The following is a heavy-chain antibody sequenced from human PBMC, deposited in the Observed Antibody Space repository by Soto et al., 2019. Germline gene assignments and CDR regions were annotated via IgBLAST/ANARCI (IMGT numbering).Heavy chain of an antibody. D-gene: IGHD3-3*01. V-gene: IGHV3-43*01. Sequence: PGGSLRLSCAASGFTFDDYTMHWVRQAPGKGLEWVSLISWDGGSTYYADSVKGRFTISRDNSKNSLYLQMNSLRTEDTALYYCAKGETPSNDFWSYYGMDVWGQGTTVTVSS. J-gene: IGHJ6*02. CDR3: AKGETPSNDFWSYYGMDV. CDR1: GFTFDDYT. CDR2: ISWDGGST.